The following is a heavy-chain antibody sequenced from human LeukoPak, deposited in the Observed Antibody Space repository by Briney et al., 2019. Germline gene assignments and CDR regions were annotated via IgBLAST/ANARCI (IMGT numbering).Heavy chain of an antibody. D-gene: IGHD6-19*01. CDR3: ARHTSGQPFDY. V-gene: IGHV3-7*03. CDR2: IKRDGSEK. J-gene: IGHJ4*02. Sequence: GGSLGLSCAASGFTFSSYWMSWVRQAPGKGLEWVANIKRDGSEKYYVDSVKGRFTISRDNTKSSLYLQMNSLRAEDAAVYYCARHTSGQPFDYWGQGTLVTVSS. CDR1: GFTFSSYW.